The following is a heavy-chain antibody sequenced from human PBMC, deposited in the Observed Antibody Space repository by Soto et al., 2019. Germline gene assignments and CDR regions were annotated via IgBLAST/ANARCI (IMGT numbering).Heavy chain of an antibody. CDR1: GDSIISAHW. D-gene: IGHD1-26*01. CDR3: ARDREGQTPLGS. Sequence: QVQLQESGPGLVKPSGTLSLTCAISGDSIISAHWWTWVRQPPGKGLEWIGEIYHSGTTNSNPSLKSRVTISVDQAKNQFSLKLNSVTASDTAVYYCARDREGQTPLGSWGQGSLVTVSS. CDR2: IYHSGTT. V-gene: IGHV4-4*02. J-gene: IGHJ4*02.